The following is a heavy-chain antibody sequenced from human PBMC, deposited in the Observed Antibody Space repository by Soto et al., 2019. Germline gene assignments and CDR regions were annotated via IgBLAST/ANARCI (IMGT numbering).Heavy chain of an antibody. CDR2: IIPIFGTA. V-gene: IGHV1-69*13. J-gene: IGHJ3*02. D-gene: IGHD4-17*01. CDR1: GGTFSSYA. Sequence: SVKVSCKASGGTFSSYAISWVRQAPGQGLEWMGGIIPIFGTANYAQKFQGRVTITADESTSTAYMELSSLRSEGTAVYYCARPPPLRYDDAFDIWGQGTMVTVSS. CDR3: ARPPPLRYDDAFDI.